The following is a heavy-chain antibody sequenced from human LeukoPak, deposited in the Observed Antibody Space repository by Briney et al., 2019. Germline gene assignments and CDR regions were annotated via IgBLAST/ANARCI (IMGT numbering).Heavy chain of an antibody. CDR1: VYTFTTYD. Sequence: GASLKVSSTASVYTFTTYDINWVRPAPGEGLEWMGWMNPNSGNTGYAQKFQGRVTMTRNTSISTAYMELSSLRSEDTAVYYCARGRIAAAGTNYWGQGTLVTVSS. CDR3: ARGRIAAAGTNY. CDR2: MNPNSGNT. D-gene: IGHD6-13*01. J-gene: IGHJ4*02. V-gene: IGHV1-8*01.